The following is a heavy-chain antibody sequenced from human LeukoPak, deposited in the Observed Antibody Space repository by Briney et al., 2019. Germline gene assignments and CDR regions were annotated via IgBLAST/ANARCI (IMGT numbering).Heavy chain of an antibody. CDR1: GFSLSTSGVG. CDR2: IYWDDDK. J-gene: IGHJ4*02. CDR3: AHSSRYCSGGSCRMAFDY. V-gene: IGHV2-5*02. Sequence: SGPTLVKPTQALTLTCTFSGFSLSTSGVGVGWIRQPPGKALEWLTLIYWDDDKRYSPSLKSRLTITKDTSKNQVVLTMTNMDPVDTATYYCAHSSRYCSGGSCRMAFDYWGQGTLVTVSS. D-gene: IGHD2-15*01.